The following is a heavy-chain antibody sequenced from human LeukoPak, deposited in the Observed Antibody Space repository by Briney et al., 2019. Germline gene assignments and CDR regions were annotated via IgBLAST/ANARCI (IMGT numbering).Heavy chain of an antibody. CDR2: ISGSGGTT. D-gene: IGHD6-13*01. Sequence: GGSLRLSCAASGFTFSSYAMSWVRQAPGEGLEWVSAISGSGGTTYYADSVKGRFTISRDNPKNTLYLQMNSLRAEDTAVYYCGKDRVIAATGRFTGLFDYWGQGTLVTVSS. V-gene: IGHV3-23*01. CDR1: GFTFSSYA. J-gene: IGHJ4*02. CDR3: GKDRVIAATGRFTGLFDY.